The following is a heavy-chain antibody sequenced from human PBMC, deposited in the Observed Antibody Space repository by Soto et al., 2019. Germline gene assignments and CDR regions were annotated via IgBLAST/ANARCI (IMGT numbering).Heavy chain of an antibody. D-gene: IGHD2-15*01. V-gene: IGHV1-18*01. J-gene: IGHJ6*02. CDR3: ASVFYGVVAATERYYYYGMDV. CDR2: ISAYNGNT. CDR1: GYTFTSYG. Sequence: GASVKVSCKASGYTFTSYGISWVRQAPGQGLEWMGWISAYNGNTNYAQKLQGRVTMTTDTSTSTAYMELRSLRSGDTAVYYCASVFYGVVAATERYYYYGMDVWGQGTAVTVSS.